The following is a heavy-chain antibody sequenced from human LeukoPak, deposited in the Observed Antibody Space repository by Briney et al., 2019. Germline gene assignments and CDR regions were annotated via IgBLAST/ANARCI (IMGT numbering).Heavy chain of an antibody. CDR2: INAYNGNT. CDR3: ASLRYSSGWYERAYYYYYGMDV. V-gene: IGHV1-18*01. Sequence: AAGTVSFTGSGYTFTIYGISWVRQAPGRGLGWMGWINAYNGNTNYSQKLQGRVTMTTDTSTSTAYMELRSLRSDDTAVYYCASLRYSSGWYERAYYYYYGMDVWGQGTTVTVSS. CDR1: GYTFTIYG. D-gene: IGHD6-19*01. J-gene: IGHJ6*02.